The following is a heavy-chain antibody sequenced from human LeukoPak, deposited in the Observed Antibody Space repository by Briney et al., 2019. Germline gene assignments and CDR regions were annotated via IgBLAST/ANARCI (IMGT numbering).Heavy chain of an antibody. CDR1: GFTLSSYA. CDR2: ISYDGSNK. CDR3: ARAKGSSGWYTYYYYYYGMDV. V-gene: IGHV3-30*04. D-gene: IGHD6-19*01. Sequence: PGGSLRLSCAASGFTLSSYAMHWVRQAPGKGLEWVAVISYDGSNKYYADSVKGRFTISRDNSKNTLYLQMNSLRAEDTAVYYCARAKGSSGWYTYYYYYYGMDVWGQGTTVTVSS. J-gene: IGHJ6*02.